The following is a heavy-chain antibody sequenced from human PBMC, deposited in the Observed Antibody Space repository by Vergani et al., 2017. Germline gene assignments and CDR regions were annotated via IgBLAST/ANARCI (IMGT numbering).Heavy chain of an antibody. CDR2: IKQDGSEK. CDR3: ARVSVPATVFDAFDL. CDR1: GFTFSSYW. Sequence: EVQLVESGGGLVQPGGSLRLSCAASGFTFSSYWMSWVRQAPGKGLEWVANIKQDGSEKYYVDSVKGRFTISRDNTKNSLYLQMNSLRVEDTAVSYCARVSVPATVFDAFDLWGQGTMVTVSS. D-gene: IGHD2-2*01. J-gene: IGHJ3*01. V-gene: IGHV3-7*01.